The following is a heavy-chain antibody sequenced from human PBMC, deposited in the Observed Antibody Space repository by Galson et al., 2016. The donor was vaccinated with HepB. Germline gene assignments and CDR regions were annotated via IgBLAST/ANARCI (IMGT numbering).Heavy chain of an antibody. Sequence: TLSLTCTVSGGALSIGTYYWSWNRQPAGQALEWIGRVYASGSSHHNPSLKHRVTMSVDTSKSQFYLSLTSVTAADTAVYYFASTVAVPGFYFDYCGQGTLVTVSS. D-gene: IGHD6-19*01. V-gene: IGHV4-61*02. CDR2: VYASGSS. J-gene: IGHJ4*02. CDR1: GGALSIGTYY. CDR3: ASTVAVPGFYFDY.